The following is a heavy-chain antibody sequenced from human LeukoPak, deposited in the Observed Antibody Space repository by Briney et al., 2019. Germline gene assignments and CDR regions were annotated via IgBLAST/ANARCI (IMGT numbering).Heavy chain of an antibody. V-gene: IGHV3-7*01. CDR2: IKQDGSEK. Sequence: GGSLRLSCAASGFIFSNYWMSWVRQAPGKWLEWVANIKQDGSEKYYVDSVKGRFTISRDNAKNSLYLQMNSLRAEDTAVYYCARLFGYNDGYLYWGQGTLVTVSS. D-gene: IGHD5-18*01. CDR1: GFIFSNYW. J-gene: IGHJ4*02. CDR3: ARLFGYNDGYLY.